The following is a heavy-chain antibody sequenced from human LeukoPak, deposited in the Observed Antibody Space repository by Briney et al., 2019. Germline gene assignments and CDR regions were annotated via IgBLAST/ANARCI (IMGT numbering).Heavy chain of an antibody. D-gene: IGHD6-19*01. J-gene: IGHJ4*02. CDR2: INHSGST. CDR1: GGSFSGYY. CDR3: ARGAAVADY. V-gene: IGHV4-34*01. Sequence: SETLSLTCAVYGGSFSGYYWSWIRQLPGKGLEWIGEINHSGSTNYNPSLKSRVTISVDTSKNQFSLKLSSVTAADTAVYYCARGAAVADYWGQGTLVTVSS.